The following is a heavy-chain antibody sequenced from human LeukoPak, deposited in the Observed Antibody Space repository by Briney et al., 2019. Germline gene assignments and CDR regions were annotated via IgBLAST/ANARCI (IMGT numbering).Heavy chain of an antibody. CDR3: ARVGYSSGWYGDYGMDV. V-gene: IGHV3-30-3*01. CDR1: GFTFSSYA. Sequence: GGSLRLSCAASGFTFSSYAMHWVRQAPGKGLERVAVISYDGSNKYYADSVKGRFTISRDNSKNTLYLQMNSLRAEDTAVYYCARVGYSSGWYGDYGMDVWGQGTTVTVSS. D-gene: IGHD6-19*01. J-gene: IGHJ6*02. CDR2: ISYDGSNK.